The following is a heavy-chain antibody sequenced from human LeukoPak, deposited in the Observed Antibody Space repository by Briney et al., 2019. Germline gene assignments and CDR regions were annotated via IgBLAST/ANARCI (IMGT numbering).Heavy chain of an antibody. Sequence: GGSLRLSCAASGFTFSSYWMSWVRQAPGKGLEWVANIKQDGSEKYYADSVKGRFTISRDNSKNTLYLQMNSLRAEDTAVYYCAKDRWTASAWFDYWGQGTLVTVSS. D-gene: IGHD3/OR15-3a*01. CDR2: IKQDGSEK. CDR1: GFTFSSYW. CDR3: AKDRWTASAWFDY. V-gene: IGHV3-7*01. J-gene: IGHJ4*02.